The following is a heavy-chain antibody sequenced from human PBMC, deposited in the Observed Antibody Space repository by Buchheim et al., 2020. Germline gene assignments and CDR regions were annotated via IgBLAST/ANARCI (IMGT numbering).Heavy chain of an antibody. CDR1: GFTFSSYG. J-gene: IGHJ4*02. D-gene: IGHD5-18*01. CDR3: AKDLGYSYPAGY. Sequence: QVQLVESGGGVVQPGRSLRLSCAASGFTFSSYGMHWVRQAPGKGLEWVAVISYDGSNKYYADSVKGRFPISRDNSKNTRYLQMNSLRAEDTAVYYCAKDLGYSYPAGYWGQGTL. CDR2: ISYDGSNK. V-gene: IGHV3-30*18.